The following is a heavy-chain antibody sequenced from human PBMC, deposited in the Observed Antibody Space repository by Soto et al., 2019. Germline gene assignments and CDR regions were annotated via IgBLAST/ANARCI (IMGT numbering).Heavy chain of an antibody. CDR1: GFTFSSYS. CDR3: ARPINGYSYGYAFDY. D-gene: IGHD5-18*01. Sequence: GGSLRLSCAASGFTFSSYSMNWVRQAPGKGLEWVSSISSSSSYIYYADSVKGRFTISRDDAKNSLYLQMNCLRAEDTAVYYCARPINGYSYGYAFDYWGQGTLVTVSS. V-gene: IGHV3-21*01. J-gene: IGHJ4*02. CDR2: ISSSSSYI.